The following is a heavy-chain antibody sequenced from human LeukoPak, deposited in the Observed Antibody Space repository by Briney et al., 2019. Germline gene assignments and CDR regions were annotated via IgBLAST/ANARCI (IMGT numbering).Heavy chain of an antibody. Sequence: SVKVSCKASGGTFSSYAISWVRQAPGQGLEWMGGIIPIFGTANYAQKFQGRVTITADESTSTAYMELSSLRSEDTAVYYCARGVSPPYYYDSSGYYSDLDSGFDYWGQGTLVTVSS. CDR2: IIPIFGTA. CDR1: GGTFSSYA. J-gene: IGHJ4*02. V-gene: IGHV1-69*01. CDR3: ARGVSPPYYYDSSGYYSDLDSGFDY. D-gene: IGHD3-22*01.